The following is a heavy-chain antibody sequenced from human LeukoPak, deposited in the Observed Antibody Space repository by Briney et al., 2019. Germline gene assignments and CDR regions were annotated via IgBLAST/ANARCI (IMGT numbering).Heavy chain of an antibody. D-gene: IGHD1-14*01. CDR3: ARGFPDTFDY. CDR2: TYYRSKWYN. Sequence: SQTLSLTCAISGDSVSDNSPAWNWIRQSPSRGLEWLGRTYYRSKWYNEYAVSVRSRITINADTSMNQFSLQLNSVTPEDTAVYYCARGFPDTFDYWGQGTLVTVSS. CDR1: GDSVSDNSPA. V-gene: IGHV6-1*01. J-gene: IGHJ4*02.